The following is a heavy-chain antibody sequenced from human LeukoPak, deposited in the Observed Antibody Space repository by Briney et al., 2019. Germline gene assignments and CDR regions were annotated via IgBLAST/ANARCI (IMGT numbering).Heavy chain of an antibody. Sequence: GGSLRLSCAASGFTLSSYGMHWVRQAPGKGLEWVALIRYDANNKYYGDSVKGRFTISRDNSKNTLYLQMNSLRAEDTAVYYCAKFLPTHIVVANYYFDYWGQGTLVTVSS. V-gene: IGHV3-30*02. D-gene: IGHD2-21*01. J-gene: IGHJ4*02. CDR3: AKFLPTHIVVANYYFDY. CDR1: GFTLSSYG. CDR2: IRYDANNK.